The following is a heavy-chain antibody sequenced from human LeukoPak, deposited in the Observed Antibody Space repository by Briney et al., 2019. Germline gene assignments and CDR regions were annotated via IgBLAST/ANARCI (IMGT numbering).Heavy chain of an antibody. Sequence: GGSLRLSCAASGFTFSSYGMHWVRQAPGKGLEWVAVISYDGSNKYYADSVKGRFTISRDKSKNTLYLQMNSLRAEDTAVYYCAKADWGYFDYWGQGTLVTVSS. CDR2: ISYDGSNK. CDR3: AKADWGYFDY. V-gene: IGHV3-30*18. J-gene: IGHJ4*02. D-gene: IGHD7-27*01. CDR1: GFTFSSYG.